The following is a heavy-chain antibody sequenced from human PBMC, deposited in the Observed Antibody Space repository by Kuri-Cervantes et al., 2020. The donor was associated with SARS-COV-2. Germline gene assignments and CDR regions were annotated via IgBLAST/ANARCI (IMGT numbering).Heavy chain of an antibody. CDR2: IYYSGST. Sequence: SETLSLTCTVSGGSISSYYWSWIRQPPGKGLEWIGYIYYSGSTNYNPSLKSRVTISVDTSKNQFSLKLSSVTAADTAVYYCARESAAGTPYFDYWGQGTLATVSS. CDR3: ARESAAGTPYFDY. CDR1: GGSISSYY. V-gene: IGHV4-59*12. D-gene: IGHD6-13*01. J-gene: IGHJ4*02.